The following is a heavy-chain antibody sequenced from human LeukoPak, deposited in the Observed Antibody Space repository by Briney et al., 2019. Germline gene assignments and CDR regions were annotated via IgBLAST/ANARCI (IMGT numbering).Heavy chain of an antibody. V-gene: IGHV4-38-2*02. J-gene: IGHJ4*02. Sequence: PSETLSLTCTVSGYSISSGYYWGWIRPPPGKGREGIGSIYHSGSTYYNPSLKSRVTISVDTSKNQFSLKLSSVTAADTAVYYCARYFFEFRVRTIDYWGQGTLVTVSS. CDR3: ARYFFEFRVRTIDY. CDR2: IYHSGST. D-gene: IGHD2/OR15-2a*01. CDR1: GYSISSGYY.